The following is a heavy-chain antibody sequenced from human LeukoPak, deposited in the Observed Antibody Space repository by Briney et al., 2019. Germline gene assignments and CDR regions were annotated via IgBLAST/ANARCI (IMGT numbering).Heavy chain of an antibody. D-gene: IGHD3-22*01. J-gene: IGHJ3*02. CDR1: GYTFTGYY. Sequence: GASVKVSCKASGYTFTGYYMHWVRQAPGQGLEWMGWINPNSGGTNYAQKFQGWVTMTRDTSISTAYMELSRLRSDDTAVYYCARSRGSSGYYYNGNDAFDIWGQGTMVTVSS. CDR2: INPNSGGT. V-gene: IGHV1-2*04. CDR3: ARSRGSSGYYYNGNDAFDI.